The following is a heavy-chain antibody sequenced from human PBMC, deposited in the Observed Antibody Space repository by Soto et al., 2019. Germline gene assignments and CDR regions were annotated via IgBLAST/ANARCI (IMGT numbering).Heavy chain of an antibody. Sequence: SGPTLVNPTQTLTLTCTFSGFSLSTSGVGVGWIRQPPGKALEWLALIYWDDDKRYSPSLKSRLTITKDTFKNQVVRIMANMDPVDKGTYYCAHRRDYRNNVWGFDYWGQGTLVTVSS. V-gene: IGHV2-5*02. CDR2: IYWDDDK. CDR1: GFSLSTSGVG. CDR3: AHRRDYRNNVWGFDY. J-gene: IGHJ4*02. D-gene: IGHD3-16*01.